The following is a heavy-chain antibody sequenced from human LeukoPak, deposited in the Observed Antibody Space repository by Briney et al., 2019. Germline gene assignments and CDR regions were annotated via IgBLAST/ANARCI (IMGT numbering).Heavy chain of an antibody. Sequence: PGGSLRLSCAASQFTFNDYAMSWVRQAPGKGLEWVSAISGSGESTYNADSVKGRFTISRDNSKNTLYLQMNRLRAEDTAVYYCAKDSRTTYDSSWLYYFDSWGQGTLVTVSS. CDR3: AKDSRTTYDSSWLYYFDS. J-gene: IGHJ4*02. CDR1: QFTFNDYA. CDR2: ISGSGEST. D-gene: IGHD6-13*01. V-gene: IGHV3-23*01.